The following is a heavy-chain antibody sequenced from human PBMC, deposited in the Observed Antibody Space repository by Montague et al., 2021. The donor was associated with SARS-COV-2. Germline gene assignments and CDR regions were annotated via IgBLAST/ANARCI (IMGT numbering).Heavy chain of an antibody. Sequence: SETLSLTCTVSGGSITNNLDYWAWIRPPQGKGLEWIGCIYYTGNTYYNPYLKSRVTISVMTSKNHFTLKLSSVTAAETAVYYCGGLMRYFDSSGSPSAFDFWGQGTKVTVSS. CDR3: GGLMRYFDSSGSPSAFDF. D-gene: IGHD3-22*01. CDR2: IYYTGNT. V-gene: IGHV4-39*02. CDR1: GGSITNNLDY. J-gene: IGHJ3*01.